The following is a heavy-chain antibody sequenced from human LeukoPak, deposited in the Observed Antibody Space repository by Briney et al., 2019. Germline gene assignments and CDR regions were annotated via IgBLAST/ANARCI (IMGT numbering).Heavy chain of an antibody. V-gene: IGHV3-23*01. J-gene: IGHJ4*02. CDR1: GFTFSNIW. CDR2: ISGSGGST. Sequence: PGGSLRLSCAASGFTFSNIWMSWVRQAPGKGLEWVSAISGSGGSTYYADSVKGRLTISRDNSKNTLYLQMNSLRAEDTAVYYCAKGRDCSGGSCYAYFDYWGQGTLVTVSS. D-gene: IGHD2-15*01. CDR3: AKGRDCSGGSCYAYFDY.